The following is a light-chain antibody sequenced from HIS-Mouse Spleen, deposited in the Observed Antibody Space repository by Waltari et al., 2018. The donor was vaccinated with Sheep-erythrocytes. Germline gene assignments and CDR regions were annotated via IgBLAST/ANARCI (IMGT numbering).Light chain of an antibody. CDR1: ALPKKY. CDR3: YSTDSSGNHWV. V-gene: IGLV3-10*01. J-gene: IGLJ3*02. CDR2: EDS. Sequence: SYELTQPPSVSVSPGQTARITCSGDALPKKYAYWYQQKSGQAPVLVIYEDSKRPSGRPGGVYGSSSGTMATLTISGAQVEDDADYYCYSTDSSGNHWVFGGGTKLTVL.